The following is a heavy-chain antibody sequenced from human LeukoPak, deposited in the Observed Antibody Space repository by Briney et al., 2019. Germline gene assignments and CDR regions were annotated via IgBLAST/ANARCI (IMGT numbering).Heavy chain of an antibody. CDR2: INHSGST. J-gene: IGHJ6*03. V-gene: IGHV4-34*01. Sequence: SETLSLTCAVYGGSFSGYYWSWIRQPPGKGLEWIGEINHSGSTNYNPSLKSRVTISVDTSKKQFSLKLSSVTAADTAVYYCARGPYCSSTSCYSYYYYYMDVWGKGTTVTVSS. CDR1: GGSFSGYY. D-gene: IGHD2-2*02. CDR3: ARGPYCSSTSCYSYYYYYMDV.